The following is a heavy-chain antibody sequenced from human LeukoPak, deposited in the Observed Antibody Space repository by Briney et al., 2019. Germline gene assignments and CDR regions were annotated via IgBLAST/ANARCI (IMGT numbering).Heavy chain of an antibody. D-gene: IGHD3-10*01. Sequence: GGTLRLSCAASGFTFSNHGMNWVRQAPGKGLEWVSGISPSGDITYYADSVKGRFTLSRDNSKNTLYLQMNSLRAEDTAVYYCARDYYGSGSPLGYWGQGTLVTVSS. J-gene: IGHJ4*02. CDR2: ISPSGDIT. CDR3: ARDYYGSGSPLGY. V-gene: IGHV3-23*01. CDR1: GFTFSNHG.